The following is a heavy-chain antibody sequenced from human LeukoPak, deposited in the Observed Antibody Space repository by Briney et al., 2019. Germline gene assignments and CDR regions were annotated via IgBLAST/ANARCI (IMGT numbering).Heavy chain of an antibody. V-gene: IGHV3-7*01. D-gene: IGHD2-2*01. CDR3: ARDDCSSISCYHNWFDP. CDR2: IKQDGSEK. J-gene: IGHJ5*02. Sequence: GGSLRLSCAASGVTFSSYWMSWVRQAPGKGLEWVANIKQDGSEKYYVDSVKGRFTISRDNAKNSLYLQMNSLRAEDTAVYYCARDDCSSISCYHNWFDPWGQGTLVTVSS. CDR1: GVTFSSYW.